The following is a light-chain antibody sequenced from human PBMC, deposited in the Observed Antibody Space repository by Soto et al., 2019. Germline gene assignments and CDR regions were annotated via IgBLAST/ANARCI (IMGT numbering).Light chain of an antibody. CDR3: QQRSNWSPT. CDR1: QSVSSF. J-gene: IGKJ4*01. Sequence: EIVLTQSPATLSLSPGERATLSCRASQSVSSFLAWYQQRPGQPPRLLIYDTSTRATGIPTKFSGSGSGTDFTLTINTLEPEDFAIYYCQQRSNWSPTFGGGTKVEIK. V-gene: IGKV3-11*01. CDR2: DTS.